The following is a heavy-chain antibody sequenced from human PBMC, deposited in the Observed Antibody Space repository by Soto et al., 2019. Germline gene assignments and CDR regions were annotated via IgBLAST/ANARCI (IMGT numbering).Heavy chain of an antibody. Sequence: SETLSLTCTVSGGSVGRNTYYWGWIRQPPGKGLEWIASIYYSGSTNYNPSLKSRVTKSVDTSKNQFSLKLSSVTAADRAVYYCARDQHYYDSSGYYYEYYFDYWGQGTLVTVSS. V-gene: IGHV4-39*02. CDR1: GGSVGRNTYY. CDR2: IYYSGST. CDR3: ARDQHYYDSSGYYYEYYFDY. D-gene: IGHD3-22*01. J-gene: IGHJ4*02.